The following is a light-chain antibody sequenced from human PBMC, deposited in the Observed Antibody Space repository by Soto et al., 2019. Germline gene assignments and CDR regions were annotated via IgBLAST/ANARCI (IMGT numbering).Light chain of an antibody. Sequence: EIVVTQSPGILSVSPGDRATLSCRASQSVGRNLAWYQQKPGQAPTLLIYAASTRATRLPARFSGSGSGTDFTLTISSLQSEDFAVYYCQEYSKWPLFTFGPGTRVD. CDR3: QEYSKWPLFT. V-gene: IGKV3-15*01. CDR2: AAS. CDR1: QSVGRN. J-gene: IGKJ3*01.